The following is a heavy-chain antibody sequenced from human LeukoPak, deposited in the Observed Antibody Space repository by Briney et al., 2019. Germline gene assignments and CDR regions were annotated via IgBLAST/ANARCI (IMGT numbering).Heavy chain of an antibody. V-gene: IGHV1-24*01. CDR2: FDPEDGET. J-gene: IGHJ4*02. CDR3: ATAPVAGTTLVY. D-gene: IGHD1-7*01. Sequence: ASVKVSCKVSGYTHTELSMHWVRQAPGKGLEWMGGFDPEDGETIYAQKFQGRVTMPEDTSTDTAYMELSSLRSEDTAVYYCATAPVAGTTLVYWGQGTLVTVST. CDR1: GYTHTELS.